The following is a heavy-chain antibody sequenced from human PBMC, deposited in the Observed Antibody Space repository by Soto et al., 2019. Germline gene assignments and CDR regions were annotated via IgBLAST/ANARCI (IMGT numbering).Heavy chain of an antibody. V-gene: IGHV4-34*01. J-gene: IGHJ4*02. Sequence: SETLSLTCAVYGGSFTGYYWSWLRQPPGKGLEWIGEINQSGNTNYNPSLKSRVTISVDTSKSQLFLNLTSVTAADTAMYYCARHHVRGRTIAGAAEFWGQGTLVTVS. CDR1: GGSFTGYY. CDR3: ARHHVRGRTIAGAAEF. D-gene: IGHD6-13*01. CDR2: INQSGNT.